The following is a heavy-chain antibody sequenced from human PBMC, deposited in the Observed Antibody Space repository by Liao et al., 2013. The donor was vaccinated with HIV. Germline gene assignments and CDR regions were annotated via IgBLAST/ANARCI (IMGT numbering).Heavy chain of an antibody. CDR3: ARGGGGFDI. Sequence: QMQLQESGPGLVKPSQTLSLTCTVSGGSITSGDYYWSWIRQPPGRGLEWIGYIYYSGSTYYNPSLKSRVTILVDTSKNQISLNVNSVTAADTAVYYCARGGGGFDIWGQGTVVTVSS. CDR2: IYYSGST. J-gene: IGHJ3*02. CDR1: GGSITSGDYY. V-gene: IGHV4-30-4*08.